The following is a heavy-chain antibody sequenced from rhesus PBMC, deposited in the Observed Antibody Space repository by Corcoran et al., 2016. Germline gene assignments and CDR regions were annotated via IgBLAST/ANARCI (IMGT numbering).Heavy chain of an antibody. J-gene: IGHJ4*01. CDR1: GGSISSSY. V-gene: IGHV4-169*02. CDR3: ARDEVSRGYFDY. CDR2: IYGSGSST. Sequence: QLQLQESGPGLVKPSETLSVTCAVSGGSISSSYWSWIRQAPGKGLEWIGYIYGSGSSTNSNPSLKSRVTLSVDTSKNQLSLKLSSVTTADTAVYYCARDEVSRGYFDYWGQGVLVTVSS.